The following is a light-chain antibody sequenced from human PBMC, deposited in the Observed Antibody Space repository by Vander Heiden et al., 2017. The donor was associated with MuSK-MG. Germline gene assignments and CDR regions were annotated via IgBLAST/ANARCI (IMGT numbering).Light chain of an antibody. CDR1: SSDVGGYNY. CDR2: DVS. V-gene: IGLV2-14*01. CDR3: SSYTSSSTPV. J-gene: IGLJ2*01. Sequence: QSALTQPASVSGSPGQSITISCTGTSSDVGGYNYVSWYQQHPGNPPKLMIYDVSNRPSGVSNRFSGSKSGNTASLTISGLQAEDEADYYCSSYTSSSTPVFGGGTKLT.